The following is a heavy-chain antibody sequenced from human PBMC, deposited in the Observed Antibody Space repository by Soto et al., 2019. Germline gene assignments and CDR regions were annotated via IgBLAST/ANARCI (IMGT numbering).Heavy chain of an antibody. CDR1: GYSFTSYW. V-gene: IGHV5-51*01. D-gene: IGHD5-18*01. CDR3: ASHSGYSYGYGYYYYGMDV. CDR2: IYPGDSDT. Sequence: VESVKISCNGSGYSFTSYWIGWGRQMPWKGLEWMGIIYPGDSDTRHSPSFQGQVTISADKSISTAYLQWSSLKASDTAMYYCASHSGYSYGYGYYYYGMDVWGQGTTVTVSS. J-gene: IGHJ6*02.